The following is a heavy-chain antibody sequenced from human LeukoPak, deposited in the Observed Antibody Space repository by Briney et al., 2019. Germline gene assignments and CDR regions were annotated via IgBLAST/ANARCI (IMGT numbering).Heavy chain of an antibody. CDR1: GGSISSGGYY. Sequence: SETLSLTCTVSGGSISSGGYYWSWIRQHPGKGLEWIGYIYYSGSTYYSTSLKSRVTISVATSKIQFSLKLSSVTAADTAVYYCAGHYGSGSDPDYWGQGTLVTVSS. CDR3: AGHYGSGSDPDY. D-gene: IGHD3-10*01. CDR2: IYYSGST. V-gene: IGHV4-31*03. J-gene: IGHJ4*02.